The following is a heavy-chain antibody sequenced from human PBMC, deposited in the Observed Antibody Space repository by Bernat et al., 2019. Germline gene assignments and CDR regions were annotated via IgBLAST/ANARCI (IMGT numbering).Heavy chain of an antibody. CDR3: AAGWGL. D-gene: IGHD3-16*01. CDR2: IDPDGSSP. J-gene: IGHJ1*01. Sequence: EVQLLESGGGLVQPGGSLRLSCAASGFTFSSYAMSWVRQAPGKGLVWVSFIDPDGSSPTYADAVKGRFTISRDNAKNTLLLQMDSLRADDTAVYYCAAGWGLWGQGTLVTVSS. V-gene: IGHV3-23*03. CDR1: GFTFSSYA.